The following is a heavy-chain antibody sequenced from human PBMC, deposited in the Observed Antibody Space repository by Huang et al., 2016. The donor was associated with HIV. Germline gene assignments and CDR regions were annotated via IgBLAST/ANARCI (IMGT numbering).Heavy chain of an antibody. CDR3: VRDPRIQSWLNYFDY. Sequence: EVQLVESGGGLVQPGGSLRLSCAASGFTFSSYWMHWVRQAPGKGFVWGSRSNSDGSSSGDADSVKGRFTISRDNAKNTLYLQMNSLRAEDTAVYYCVRDPRIQSWLNYFDYWGQGTLVSVSS. CDR2: SNSDGSSS. D-gene: IGHD3-22*01. CDR1: GFTFSSYW. V-gene: IGHV3-74*01. J-gene: IGHJ4*02.